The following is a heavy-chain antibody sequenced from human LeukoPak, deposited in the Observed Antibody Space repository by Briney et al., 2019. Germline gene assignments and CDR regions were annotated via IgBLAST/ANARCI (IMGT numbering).Heavy chain of an antibody. J-gene: IGHJ6*03. CDR2: IYHSGST. Sequence: SETLSLTCTVSGHSISSGYYWGWIRQPPGKGLEWIGSIYHSGSTYYNPSLKSRVTISVDTSKNQFSLKLSSVTAADTAVYFCARERKGRNYYHYYMDVWGKGTTVTVPS. V-gene: IGHV4-38-2*02. CDR3: ARERKGRNYYHYYMDV. CDR1: GHSISSGYY.